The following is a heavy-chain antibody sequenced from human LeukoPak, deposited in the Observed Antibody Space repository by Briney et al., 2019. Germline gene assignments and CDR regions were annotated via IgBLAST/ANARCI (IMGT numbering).Heavy chain of an antibody. D-gene: IGHD6-13*01. CDR3: AKADGSSWTYYMDV. J-gene: IGHJ6*03. Sequence: PGGSLRLSCAASGFTFDDYAMHWVRQAPGKGLEWVSGISWNSGSIGYADSVKGRFTISRDNAKNSLYLQMNSLRAEDMALYYCAKADGSSWTYYMDVWGKGTTVTVSS. CDR2: ISWNSGSI. V-gene: IGHV3-9*03. CDR1: GFTFDDYA.